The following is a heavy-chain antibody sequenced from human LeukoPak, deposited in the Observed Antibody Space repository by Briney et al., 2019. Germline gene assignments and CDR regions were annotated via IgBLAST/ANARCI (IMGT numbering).Heavy chain of an antibody. V-gene: IGHV4-59*01. Sequence: SSETLSLTCTVSGGSISSYYWSWIRQPPGKGLEWIGYIYYSGSTNYNPSLKSRVTISVDTSKNQFSLKLSSVTAADTAVYYCARGGYYDFWSGPNPFDYWGQGTLVTVSS. CDR3: ARGGYYDFWSGPNPFDY. CDR1: GGSISSYY. D-gene: IGHD3-3*01. J-gene: IGHJ4*02. CDR2: IYYSGST.